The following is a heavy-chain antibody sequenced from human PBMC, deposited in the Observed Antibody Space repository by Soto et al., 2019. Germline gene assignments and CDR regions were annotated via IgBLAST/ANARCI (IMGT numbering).Heavy chain of an antibody. D-gene: IGHD3-3*01. CDR1: GYPVTAYY. CDR3: ASGGGVGVAGSAAFDM. CDR2: INPATGAA. Sequence: QLHLVQSGAVVKKPGASVTVSCSASGYPVTAYYMHWVRQAPGRGLEWMGGINPATGAAKYTQTFQGRVTMPRATSRGTVFMELSGLISEDTAVFYCASGGGVGVAGSAAFDMWGQGTLVTVSS. V-gene: IGHV1-2*02. J-gene: IGHJ3*02.